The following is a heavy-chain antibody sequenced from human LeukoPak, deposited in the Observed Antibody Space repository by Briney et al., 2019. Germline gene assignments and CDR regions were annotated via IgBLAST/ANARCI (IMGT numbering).Heavy chain of an antibody. J-gene: IGHJ4*02. CDR1: GFTFNSYW. Sequence: GGSLRLSCAASGFTFNSYWMIWVRQAPGKGLEWVPNINPDGSGKYYVDSVKGRFTISRDNAKKSLYLRMNSLRAEDTAVYYCASKQGDYWGQGTLVTVSS. CDR2: INPDGSGK. CDR3: ASKQGDY. V-gene: IGHV3-7*01.